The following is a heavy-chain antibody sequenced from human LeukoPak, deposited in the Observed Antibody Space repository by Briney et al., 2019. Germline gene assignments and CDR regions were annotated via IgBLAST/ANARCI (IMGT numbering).Heavy chain of an antibody. CDR1: GFTFSDYS. J-gene: IGHJ5*02. CDR3: ARGPPLFDP. V-gene: IGHV3-48*01. Sequence: AGGSLRLSCAVSGFTFSDYSMNWVRQPPGKGLEWISYISTGGDTIYYADSVKGRFTISSDNAKKSLYLQMNSLRAEDTAVYYCARGPPLFDPWGQGTLVTVSS. CDR2: ISTGGDTI.